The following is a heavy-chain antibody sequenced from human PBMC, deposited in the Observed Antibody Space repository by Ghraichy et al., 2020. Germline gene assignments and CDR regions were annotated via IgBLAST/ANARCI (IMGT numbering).Heavy chain of an antibody. CDR2: ISAYNGNT. V-gene: IGHV1-18*01. CDR1: GYTFTSYG. CDR3: ARDTITIFGVVIIYGPPTDAFDI. D-gene: IGHD3-3*01. J-gene: IGHJ3*02. Sequence: ASVKVSCKASGYTFTSYGISWVRQAPGQGLEWMGWISAYNGNTNYAQKLQGRVTMTTDTSTSTAYMELRSLRSDDTAVYYCARDTITIFGVVIIYGPPTDAFDIWGQGIMDTVSS.